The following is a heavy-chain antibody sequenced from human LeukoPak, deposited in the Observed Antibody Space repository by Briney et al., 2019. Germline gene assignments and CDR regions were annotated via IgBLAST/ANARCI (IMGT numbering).Heavy chain of an antibody. CDR3: ARDLHEVVIAIPGVSAFDI. D-gene: IGHD2-21*01. CDR2: ISGSGGST. CDR1: GFTFSSYA. V-gene: IGHV3-23*01. Sequence: GGSLRLSCAASGFTFSSYAMSWVRQAPGKGLEWVSAISGSGGSTYYADSVKGRFTISRDNAKNSLYLQMNSLRAEDTAVYYCARDLHEVVIAIPGVSAFDIWGQGTMVTVSS. J-gene: IGHJ3*02.